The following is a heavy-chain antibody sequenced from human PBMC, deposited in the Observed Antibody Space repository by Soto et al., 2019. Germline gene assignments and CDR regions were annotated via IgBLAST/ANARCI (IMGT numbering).Heavy chain of an antibody. D-gene: IGHD3-22*01. V-gene: IGHV1-3*01. CDR1: GYTFTGYA. Sequence: QVQLVQSGAEVKKPGASVKVSCKASGYTFTGYAIHWVRQAPGQRLEWMGWINAGNGNTKYSQKFQGRVTITRDTSASTAYMELSSLRSEDTAVYYCARGDYYDIHDYWGQGILVTVSS. J-gene: IGHJ4*02. CDR3: ARGDYYDIHDY. CDR2: INAGNGNT.